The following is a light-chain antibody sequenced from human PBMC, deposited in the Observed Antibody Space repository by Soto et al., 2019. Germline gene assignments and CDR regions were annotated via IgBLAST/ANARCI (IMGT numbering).Light chain of an antibody. V-gene: IGKV1-33*01. CDR3: QQYDSLPLA. CDR1: QDIRHL. CDR2: DAS. Sequence: DIQMTQSPSSLSASVGDRVTITCQASQDIRHLLNWYQQKPGKAPKLLIYDASSLETGAPSRFSGSGSGTDFTFTISSLQHEDIATYYCQQYDSLPLAFGQGTKLEIK. J-gene: IGKJ2*01.